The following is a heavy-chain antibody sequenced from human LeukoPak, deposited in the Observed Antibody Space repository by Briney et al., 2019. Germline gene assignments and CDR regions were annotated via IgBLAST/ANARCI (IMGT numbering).Heavy chain of an antibody. Sequence: PSQTLSLTCTVSGGSISSGDYYWSWIRQPPGKGLEWIGSIYNSGTTYYNPSLKSRVTISVDTSKNQFSLKVSSVTAADTAVYYCASRVYGLGSFNYWGQGTLVTVSS. V-gene: IGHV4-30-2*03. CDR2: IYNSGTT. CDR1: GGSISSGDYY. D-gene: IGHD3-10*01. J-gene: IGHJ4*01. CDR3: ASRVYGLGSFNY.